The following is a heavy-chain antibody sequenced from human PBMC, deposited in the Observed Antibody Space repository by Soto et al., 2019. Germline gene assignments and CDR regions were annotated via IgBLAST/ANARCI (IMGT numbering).Heavy chain of an antibody. V-gene: IGHV3-30*18. J-gene: IGHJ4*02. D-gene: IGHD3-10*02. Sequence: GGSLRLSCAASGFTFRDYYIHWVRQAPGKGLQWVAVISDDGSSLYYAETVKGRFTISRDNSKDTLYLQMNSLRVDDTAVYYCAKDDLDVKGGASAVGSGPVGDHWGRGTLVTVSS. CDR2: ISDDGSSL. CDR3: AKDDLDVKGGASAVGSGPVGDH. CDR1: GFTFRDYY.